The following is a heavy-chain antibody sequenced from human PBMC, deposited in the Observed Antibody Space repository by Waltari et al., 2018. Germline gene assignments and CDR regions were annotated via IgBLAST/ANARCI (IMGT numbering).Heavy chain of an antibody. Sequence: VQLVESGGGLVQPGGSLRLSCAASGFTFSSYAMHWVHQAPGKGLEWVAVISYDGSNKCYADAVKGRFTISRDKSKNTLYLEMNSLRAEDTAVYYCATGRLGARRYSGAEYFQHWGQGTLVTVSS. CDR1: GFTFSSYA. V-gene: IGHV3-30*01. J-gene: IGHJ1*01. CDR3: ATGRLGARRYSGAEYFQH. D-gene: IGHD2-21*01. CDR2: ISYDGSNK.